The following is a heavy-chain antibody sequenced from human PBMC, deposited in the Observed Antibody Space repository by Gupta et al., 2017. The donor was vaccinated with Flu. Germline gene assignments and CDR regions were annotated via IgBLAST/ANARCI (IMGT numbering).Heavy chain of an antibody. J-gene: IGHJ5*02. CDR2: IKSEKDGGTA. CDR3: TTDGKYGDRGEFWFDH. D-gene: IGHD2-21*02. CDR1: GLAFRTAW. Sequence: EVQLVESGRGLIEPGGSLRVSCSVSGLAFRTAWLTWVRQGPGKGLEWVGRIKSEKDGGTAENGTAVKDRFIISRDDSKNTMYLQMNSLKIEDTAIYWCTTDGKYGDRGEFWFDHWGQGTLVSVSS. V-gene: IGHV3-15*05.